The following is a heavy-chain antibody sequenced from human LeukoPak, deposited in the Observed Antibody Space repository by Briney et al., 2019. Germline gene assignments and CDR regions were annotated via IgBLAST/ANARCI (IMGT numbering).Heavy chain of an antibody. CDR1: GGSFSNYY. D-gene: IGHD1-7*01. V-gene: IGHV4-34*01. J-gene: IGHJ6*03. Sequence: PSETLSLTCAVYGGSFSNYYWSWIRQPPGKGLEWIGEINDSGRINYNPSLMSRVTVSVDTSKNQFSLRLTSVTATDTAVYYCARRWNYGRNYYIDVWGNGATVSVSS. CDR2: INDSGRI. CDR3: ARRWNYGRNYYIDV.